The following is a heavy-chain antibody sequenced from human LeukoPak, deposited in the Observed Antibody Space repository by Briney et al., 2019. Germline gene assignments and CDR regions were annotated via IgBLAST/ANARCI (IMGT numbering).Heavy chain of an antibody. V-gene: IGHV3-30*02. CDR3: AKSFETDRNYDFWSGPENWFDP. J-gene: IGHJ5*02. CDR2: IRYDESNK. Sequence: GGSLRLSCAASGFTFSSYGMHRVRQAPGKGLEWVAFIRYDESNKYYADSVKGRFTISRDNSKDTLYLQMNSLRAEDTAVYYCAKSFETDRNYDFWSGPENWFDPWGQGTLVTVSS. D-gene: IGHD3-3*01. CDR1: GFTFSSYG.